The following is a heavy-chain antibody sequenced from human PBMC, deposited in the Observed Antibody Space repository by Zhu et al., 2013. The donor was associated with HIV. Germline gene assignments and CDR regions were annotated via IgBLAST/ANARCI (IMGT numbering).Heavy chain of an antibody. J-gene: IGHJ3*02. CDR1: GYTFTGYY. CDR3: ARDRRDIVLMLYGGAPYDGFDI. V-gene: IGHV1-2*02. Sequence: QVQLVQSGAEVKKPGASVKVSCKASGYTFTGYYIHWVRQAPGQGLEWMGWINPKSGGTNYAQNFQGRVTMTRDTSINTAYMEVTRLRSGDTAVYYCARDRRDIVLMLYGGAPYDGFDIWGQRDKWSPSLQ. CDR2: INPKSGGT. D-gene: IGHD2-8*01.